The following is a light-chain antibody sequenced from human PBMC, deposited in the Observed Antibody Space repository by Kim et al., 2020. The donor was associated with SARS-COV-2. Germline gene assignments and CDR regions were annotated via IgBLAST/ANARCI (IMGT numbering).Light chain of an antibody. CDR1: SGSIASNY. J-gene: IGLJ3*02. CDR2: EDD. CDR3: QSYYNTEWV. V-gene: IGLV6-57*03. Sequence: GKTVTISRTRSSGSIASNYVQWFQQRPASAPTTVIFEDDHRPSGVPDRFSGSIDRSSNSASLTISGLETEDEADYYCQSYYNTEWVLGGGTKVTVL.